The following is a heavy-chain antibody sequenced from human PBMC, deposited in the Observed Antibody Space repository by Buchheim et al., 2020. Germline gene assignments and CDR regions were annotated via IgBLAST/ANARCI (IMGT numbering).Heavy chain of an antibody. CDR1: GFTFSSYW. CDR3: ANLRRDVGATRGYYYYYYMDV. D-gene: IGHD1-26*01. J-gene: IGHJ6*03. V-gene: IGHV3-74*01. Sequence: EVQLVESGGGLVQPGGSLRLSCAASGFTFSSYWMHWVRQAPGKGLVWVSRINSDGSSTSYADSVKGRFTISRDNAKNTLYLQMNSLRAEDTAVYYCANLRRDVGATRGYYYYYYMDVWGKGTT. CDR2: INSDGSST.